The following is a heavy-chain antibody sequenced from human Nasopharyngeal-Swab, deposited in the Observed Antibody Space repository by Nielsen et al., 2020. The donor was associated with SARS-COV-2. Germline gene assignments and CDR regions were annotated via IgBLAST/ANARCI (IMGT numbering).Heavy chain of an antibody. J-gene: IGHJ4*02. CDR3: ARLGGSSWYFDY. V-gene: IGHV3-7*04. CDR1: GFTFSTYW. CDR2: IKQDGSEK. D-gene: IGHD6-13*01. Sequence: GGSLRLSCAASGFTFSTYWMSWVRQAPGKGLEWVANIKQDGSEKYYVDSVNGRFTISRDNAKNSLYLQMNSLRAEDTAVYYCARLGGSSWYFDYWGQGTLVTVSS.